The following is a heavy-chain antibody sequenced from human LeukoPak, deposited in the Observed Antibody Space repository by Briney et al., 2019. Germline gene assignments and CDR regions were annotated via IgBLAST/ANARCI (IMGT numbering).Heavy chain of an antibody. V-gene: IGHV3-21*01. CDR3: ARDDRYSYGYSQSGHFDY. D-gene: IGHD5-18*01. CDR2: ISSTSNYI. J-gene: IGHJ4*02. Sequence: GGSLRLSCAASGFTFSSYSMKWVRQAPGKGLEWVSSISSTSNYIYYADSVKGRFTISRDNAKTSLYLQMNSLRAEDTAVYYCARDDRYSYGYSQSGHFDYWGQGILVTVSS. CDR1: GFTFSSYS.